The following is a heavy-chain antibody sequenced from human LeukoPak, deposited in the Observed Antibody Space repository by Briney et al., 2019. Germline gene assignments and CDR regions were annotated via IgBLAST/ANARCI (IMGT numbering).Heavy chain of an antibody. CDR3: ASHFGETLRV. D-gene: IGHD3-10*01. Sequence: PSETLSLTCTVSSGSISSYYWSWIRQPPGKGLEWIGYIYTSGSTNYNPSLKSRVTISVDTSKNQFSLKLSSVSAADTAVYYCASHFGETLRVWGQGTLVTVSS. J-gene: IGHJ4*02. CDR1: SGSISSYY. CDR2: IYTSGST. V-gene: IGHV4-4*09.